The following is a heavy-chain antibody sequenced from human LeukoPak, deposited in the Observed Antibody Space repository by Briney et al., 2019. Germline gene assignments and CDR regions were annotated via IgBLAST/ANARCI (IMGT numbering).Heavy chain of an antibody. D-gene: IGHD5-18*01. Sequence: PGGSLRLSCAASGFRFSSYAMSWVRQAPGKGLEWVSAISGSGVSTYYADSVKGRFTISRDNSNNTVFLQMNSLRAEDTAVYFCTKDRSTDTYGNFDYWGQGTLVTVSS. CDR3: TKDRSTDTYGNFDY. J-gene: IGHJ4*02. CDR2: ISGSGVST. V-gene: IGHV3-23*01. CDR1: GFRFSSYA.